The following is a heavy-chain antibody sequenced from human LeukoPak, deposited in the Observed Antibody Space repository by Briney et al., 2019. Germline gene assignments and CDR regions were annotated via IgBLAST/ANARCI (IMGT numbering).Heavy chain of an antibody. CDR2: ISGSGRGSTT. J-gene: IGHJ4*02. CDR1: GFTFSSYA. CDR3: AKSGLNRFDF. D-gene: IGHD2-15*01. V-gene: IGHV3-23*01. Sequence: GGSMRLSCAASGFTFSSYALSWVRQAPGKGLEWVSNISGSGRGSTTYYADSVKGRFTISRDNSKNTLYLQMNSLRADDTAVYYCAKSGLNRFDFWGQGTLVTVSS.